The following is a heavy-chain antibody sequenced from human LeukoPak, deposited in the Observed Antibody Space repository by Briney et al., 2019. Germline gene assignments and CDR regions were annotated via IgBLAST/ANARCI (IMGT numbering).Heavy chain of an antibody. V-gene: IGHV3-9*01. CDR2: ISWDSYNI. J-gene: IGHJ6*02. CDR1: GFTFDDYA. D-gene: IGHD3-22*01. Sequence: GGCLRLSCAASGFTFDDYAMFWVRQAPGKGLEWVSGISWDSYNIGYAASVKGRFTISRDNAKNSLYLQMNSLRPEDTASYYCARGNRDSSGFYFYYGMDVWGQGTTVTVSS. CDR3: ARGNRDSSGFYFYYGMDV.